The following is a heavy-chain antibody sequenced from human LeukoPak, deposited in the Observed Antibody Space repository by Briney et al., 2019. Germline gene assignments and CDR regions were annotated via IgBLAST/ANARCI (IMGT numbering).Heavy chain of an antibody. CDR2: VYYSGST. CDR1: GGSMSGSSYY. J-gene: IGHJ4*02. CDR3: AGTKWELFDY. Sequence: PSETLSLTCNVSGGSMSGSSYYWGWIRQPPGKELEWIGSVYYSGSTYYNPSLKSRVTVSVDTSKNQFFLNLASVTAADTAVYYCAGTKWELFDYWGQGTLVTVSS. D-gene: IGHD1-26*01. V-gene: IGHV4-39*01.